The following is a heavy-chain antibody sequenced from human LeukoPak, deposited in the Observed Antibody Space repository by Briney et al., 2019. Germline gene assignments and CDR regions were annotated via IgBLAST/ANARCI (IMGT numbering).Heavy chain of an antibody. Sequence: SETLSLTCTVSGYSISSGYYWGWIRQPPGKGLEWIGSIYHSGSTYYNPSLKGRVTISVDTSKNHFSLKLSSVTAADTAVYYCARDFGGGYDFWSGYYTPYYFDYWGQGTLVTVSP. CDR3: ARDFGGGYDFWSGYYTPYYFDY. V-gene: IGHV4-38-2*02. J-gene: IGHJ4*02. CDR2: IYHSGST. CDR1: GYSISSGYY. D-gene: IGHD3-3*01.